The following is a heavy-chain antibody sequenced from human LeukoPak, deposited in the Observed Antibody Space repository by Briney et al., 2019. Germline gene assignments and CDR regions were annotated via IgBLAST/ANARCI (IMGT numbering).Heavy chain of an antibody. CDR1: GGSISSGSYY. CDR2: IYTSGST. Sequence: PSETLSLTCTVSGGSISSGSYYWSWIRQPAGKGLEWIGRIYTSGSTNYNPSLKSRVTISVDTSKNQFSLKLSSVTAADTAVYYCANIPGRYTPPANWGQGTLVTVSS. D-gene: IGHD1-26*01. V-gene: IGHV4-61*02. CDR3: ANIPGRYTPPAN. J-gene: IGHJ4*02.